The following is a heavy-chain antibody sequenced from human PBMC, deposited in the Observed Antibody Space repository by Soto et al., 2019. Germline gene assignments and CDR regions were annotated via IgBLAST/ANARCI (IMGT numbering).Heavy chain of an antibody. D-gene: IGHD4-17*01. J-gene: IGHJ4*02. CDR2: IYYIGKT. CDR1: NGSISSRSSY. V-gene: IGHV4-39*01. CDR3: GGKDYGAKGYYFEN. Sequence: QLQLQESGSGLVKPSETLSLTCTVSNGSISSRSSYWGWIRQTPGKGLEWIGSIYYIGKTYYNPSLKSRVNISIDTSKTQFSLKLNSVTAADTAVYFCGGKDYGAKGYYFENWCQGTLVTVSS.